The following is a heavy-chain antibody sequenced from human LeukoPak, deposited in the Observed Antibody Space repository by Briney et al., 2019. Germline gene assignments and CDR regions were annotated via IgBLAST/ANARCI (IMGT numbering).Heavy chain of an antibody. CDR1: GFTFSSYG. CDR2: ISGSGGST. CDR3: AKHGSVWFGELFFDY. J-gene: IGHJ4*02. D-gene: IGHD3-10*01. V-gene: IGHV3-23*01. Sequence: PGGSLRLSCAASGFTFSSYGMSWVRQAPGKGLEWVSAISGSGGSTYYADSVKGRFTISRDNSKNTLYLQMNSLRAEDTAVYYCAKHGSVWFGELFFDYWGQGTLVTVSS.